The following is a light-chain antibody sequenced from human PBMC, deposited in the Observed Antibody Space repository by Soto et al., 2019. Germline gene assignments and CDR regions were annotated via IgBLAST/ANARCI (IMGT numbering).Light chain of an antibody. V-gene: IGKV3-20*01. CDR1: QSVSSNY. Sequence: IVLTQSPDTLSLSPRERATLSCRASQSVSSNYLAWYQQKLGHAPRLLIYDASRRATGIRDRFSGSGSGTDLTITISRLESEDFVVYYCQQYGRSPTFGQGNKVDI. CDR2: DAS. CDR3: QQYGRSPT. J-gene: IGKJ1*01.